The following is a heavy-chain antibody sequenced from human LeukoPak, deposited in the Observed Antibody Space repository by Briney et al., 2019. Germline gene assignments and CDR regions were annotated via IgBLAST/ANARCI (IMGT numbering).Heavy chain of an antibody. J-gene: IGHJ4*02. CDR1: GFTFSSYG. Sequence: GGSLRLSCAASGFTFSSYGMYWVRQAPGKGLEWVAVISYDGSNKYYADSVKGRFTISRDNSKNTLYLQMNSLRAEDTAVYYCVKDLEGYYYDSSGYLDYWGQGTLVTVSS. CDR2: ISYDGSNK. D-gene: IGHD3-22*01. CDR3: VKDLEGYYYDSSGYLDY. V-gene: IGHV3-30*18.